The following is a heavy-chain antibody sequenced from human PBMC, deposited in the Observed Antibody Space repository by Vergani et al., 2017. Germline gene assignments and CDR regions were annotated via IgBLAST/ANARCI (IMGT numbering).Heavy chain of an antibody. V-gene: IGHV3-53*04. J-gene: IGHJ6*02. CDR1: GFTFSSYA. Sequence: EVQLLESGGGLVQPGGSLRLSCAASGFTFSSYAMSWVRQAPGKGLEWVSAIYSGGSTYYADSVKGRFTISRHNSKNTLYLQMNSLRAEDTAVYYCARDRDGMDVWGQGTTVTVSS. CDR2: IYSGGST. D-gene: IGHD3-10*01. CDR3: ARDRDGMDV.